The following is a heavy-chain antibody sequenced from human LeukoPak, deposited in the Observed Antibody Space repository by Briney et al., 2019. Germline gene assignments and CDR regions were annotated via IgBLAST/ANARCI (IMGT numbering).Heavy chain of an antibody. CDR3: ARAYYYDSSGYPGYYYYGMDV. D-gene: IGHD3-22*01. J-gene: IGHJ6*02. CDR1: GFTFSSYA. Sequence: GGSLRLSCAASGFTFSSYAMSWVRQAPEKGLEWVSALSGSGGNTYYADSVKGRFTISRDNSKNTLYLQMNSLRAEDTAVYYCARAYYYDSSGYPGYYYYGMDVWGQGTTVTVSS. CDR2: LSGSGGNT. V-gene: IGHV3-23*01.